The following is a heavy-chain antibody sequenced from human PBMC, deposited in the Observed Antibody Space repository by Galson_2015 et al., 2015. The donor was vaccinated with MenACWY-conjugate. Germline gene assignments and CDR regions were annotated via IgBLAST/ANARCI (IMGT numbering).Heavy chain of an antibody. Sequence: LSLTCAVSGGSISSHYWSWFRQPPGTGLEWIAYIRDTGSLKDNPSLKSRVTMSADKSNNQFSLRLTSVTAADTAVYYCARIHTWGSIFGYFDYWDQGILVAVSS. CDR3: ARIHTWGSIFGYFDY. CDR2: IRDTGSL. D-gene: IGHD3-3*02. CDR1: GGSISSHY. V-gene: IGHV4-59*08. J-gene: IGHJ4*02.